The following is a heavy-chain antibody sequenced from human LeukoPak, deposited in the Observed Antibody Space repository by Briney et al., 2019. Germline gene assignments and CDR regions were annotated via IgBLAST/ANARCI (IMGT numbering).Heavy chain of an antibody. V-gene: IGHV1-69*06. CDR3: ARDTNNWNFDY. CDR2: IIPIFGTA. D-gene: IGHD1-20*01. CDR1: GGTFSSYA. J-gene: IGHJ4*02. Sequence: GASVKVSCKASGGTFSSYAISWVRQAPGQGLEWMGGIIPIFGTANYAQKCQGRVTITADKSTSTAYMELSSLRSEDTAVYYCARDTNNWNFDYWGQGTLVTVSS.